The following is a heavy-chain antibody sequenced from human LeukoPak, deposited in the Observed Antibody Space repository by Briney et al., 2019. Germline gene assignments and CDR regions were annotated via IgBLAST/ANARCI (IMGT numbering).Heavy chain of an antibody. CDR2: ISSSGSTI. Sequence: GGSLRHSRAPSGFTFRSYEMNWVRQAPRKGRWWVYYISSSGSTIYYADSVRGRFTISRENAKNSLYLQMNSLGAEDTAVYCCAREVSGYDFDYWGQGTLVTVSS. V-gene: IGHV3-48*03. CDR1: GFTFRSYE. D-gene: IGHD5-12*01. J-gene: IGHJ4*02. CDR3: AREVSGYDFDY.